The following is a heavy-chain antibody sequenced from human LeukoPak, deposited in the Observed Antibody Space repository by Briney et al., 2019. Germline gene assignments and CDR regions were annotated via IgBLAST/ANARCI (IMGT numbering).Heavy chain of an antibody. D-gene: IGHD1-26*01. V-gene: IGHV3-23*01. CDR2: ISGSGGST. J-gene: IGHJ6*02. CDR1: GFTFSSYD. CDR3: AKGVGGVAYYGMDV. Sequence: GGSLRLSCAASGFTFSSYDMSWVRQAPGKGLEWVSAISGSGGSTYYADSVKGRFTISRDNSKNTLYLQMNSLRAEDTAVYYCAKGVGGVAYYGMDVWGQGTTVTVSS.